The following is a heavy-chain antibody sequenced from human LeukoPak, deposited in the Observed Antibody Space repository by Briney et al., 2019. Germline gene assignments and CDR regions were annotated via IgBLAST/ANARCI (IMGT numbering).Heavy chain of an antibody. J-gene: IGHJ5*02. CDR3: ARKYSSGWYIRWFDP. CDR2: IKQDGSEK. V-gene: IGHV3-7*01. Sequence: GGSLRLSCAASGFTFSNYWMSWVRQAPGKGLEWVANIKQDGSEKYYVDSVKGRFTISRDNTKNSLYLQMNSLRAEDTAVYYCARKYSSGWYIRWFDPWGQGTLVTVSS. CDR1: GFTFSNYW. D-gene: IGHD6-19*01.